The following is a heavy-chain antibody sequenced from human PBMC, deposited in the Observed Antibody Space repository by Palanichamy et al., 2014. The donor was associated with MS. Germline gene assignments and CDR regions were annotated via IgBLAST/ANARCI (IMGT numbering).Heavy chain of an antibody. Sequence: QVQLVQSGAEVRKPGASVKLSCKASGYTFTSYPIHWVRQAPGQRPEWMGWINAGGGTTKYSQNFQGRFSITRDTSASTAYMELSSLRSEDKAVYYCARWGLLYPDCWGQGTLVTVSS. CDR3: ARWGLLYPDC. J-gene: IGHJ4*02. CDR2: INAGGGTT. V-gene: IGHV1-3*01. CDR1: GYTFTSYP. D-gene: IGHD2/OR15-2a*01.